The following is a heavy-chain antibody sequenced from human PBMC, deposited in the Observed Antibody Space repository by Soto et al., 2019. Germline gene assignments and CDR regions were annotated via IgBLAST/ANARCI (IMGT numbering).Heavy chain of an antibody. J-gene: IGHJ5*02. CDR2: IYPGDSDT. Sequence: PGESLKISCQGSGYAFSSYWIAWVRQMPAKGLEWMGIIYPGDSDTRYSPSFQGQVTISVDKSITTAYLQWSSLKASDTAMYYCARGYCTATICDPWFDPWGQGTLVTVSS. D-gene: IGHD2-8*02. V-gene: IGHV5-51*01. CDR3: ARGYCTATICDPWFDP. CDR1: GYAFSSYW.